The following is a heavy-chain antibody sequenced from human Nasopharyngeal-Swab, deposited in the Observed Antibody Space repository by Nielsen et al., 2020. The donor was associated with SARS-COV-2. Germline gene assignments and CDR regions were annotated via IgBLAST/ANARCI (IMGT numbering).Heavy chain of an antibody. Sequence: SETLSLTCTVSGGSISSGGCYWSWIRQHPGKGLEWIGYIYYSGSTYYNPSLKSRVTISVDTSKNQFSLKLSSVTAADTAVYYCARATAGGVIVRNDAFDIWGQGTMVTVSS. D-gene: IGHD3-16*02. CDR3: ARATAGGVIVRNDAFDI. CDR1: GGSISSGGCY. J-gene: IGHJ3*02. CDR2: IYYSGST. V-gene: IGHV4-31*03.